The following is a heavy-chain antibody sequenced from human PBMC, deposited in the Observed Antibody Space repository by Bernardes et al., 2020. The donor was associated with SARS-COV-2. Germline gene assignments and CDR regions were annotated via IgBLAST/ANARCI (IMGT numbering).Heavy chain of an antibody. Sequence: SETLSLTCTVSGDTINDFYWSWIRQPPGKGLEWIGYIFSSGSTTYNPSLKSRLTMSVDTSNNQFSLTLTSVTAADTALYFCARRGELRYSNYVFDYWGQGTLVTVSS. CDR1: GDTINDFY. J-gene: IGHJ4*02. V-gene: IGHV4-59*01. CDR3: ARRGELRYSNYVFDY. D-gene: IGHD4-4*01. CDR2: IFSSGST.